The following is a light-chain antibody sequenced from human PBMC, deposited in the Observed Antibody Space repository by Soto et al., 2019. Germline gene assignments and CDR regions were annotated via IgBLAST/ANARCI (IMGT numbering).Light chain of an antibody. CDR1: SSDVGAYNS. V-gene: IGLV2-14*01. J-gene: IGLJ1*01. Sequence: QSALTQPASVSGSPGQSIAISCTGTSSDVGAYNSVSWYQQYPGKAPKLMIHDVSNRPSGVSDRFSGSKSGNTASLTISGLQVEDEADYYCSSYSSSNSYVFGSGTKFTVL. CDR2: DVS. CDR3: SSYSSSNSYV.